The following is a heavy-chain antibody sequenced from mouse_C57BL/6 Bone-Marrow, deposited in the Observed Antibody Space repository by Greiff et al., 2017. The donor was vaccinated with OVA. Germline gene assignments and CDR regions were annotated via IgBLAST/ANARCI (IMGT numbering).Heavy chain of an antibody. Sequence: EVQLQQSGAELVKPGASVKLSCTASGFNIKDYYMHWVKQRTEQGLEWIGRIDPEDGETKNAPKFQGKATITADASSNTAYLQLSSLAAEDAAVYYCARSGNYGYWGQGTTLTVSS. CDR3: ARSGNYGY. J-gene: IGHJ2*01. CDR1: GFNIKDYY. CDR2: IDPEDGET. D-gene: IGHD2-1*01. V-gene: IGHV14-2*01.